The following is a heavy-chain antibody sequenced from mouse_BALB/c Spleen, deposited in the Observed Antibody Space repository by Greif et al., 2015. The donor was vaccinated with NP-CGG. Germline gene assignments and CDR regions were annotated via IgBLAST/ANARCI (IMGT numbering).Heavy chain of an antibody. CDR2: IDPANGNT. J-gene: IGHJ1*01. Sequence: EVKLQESGAELVKPGASVKLSCTASGFNIKDTYMHWVKQRPEQGLEWIGRIDPANGNTKYDPKFQSKATITADTSSNTAYPQLSSLTSEDTAVYYCARWDWYFDVWGAGTTVTVSS. V-gene: IGHV14-3*02. CDR3: ARWDWYFDV. CDR1: GFNIKDTY.